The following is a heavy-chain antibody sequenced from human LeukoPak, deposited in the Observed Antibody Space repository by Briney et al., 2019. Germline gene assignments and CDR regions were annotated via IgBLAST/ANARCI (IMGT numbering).Heavy chain of an antibody. CDR1: GFTFDDYG. CDR2: INWNGGST. D-gene: IGHD2-15*01. Sequence: GGSLRLSWAASGFTFDDYGMSWVRQAPGKGLEWVSGINWNGGSTGYADSVKGRFTISRDNAKNSLYLQVNSLRAEDTALYYCARSVAASRDYWGQGTLVTVSS. CDR3: ARSVAASRDY. J-gene: IGHJ4*02. V-gene: IGHV3-20*04.